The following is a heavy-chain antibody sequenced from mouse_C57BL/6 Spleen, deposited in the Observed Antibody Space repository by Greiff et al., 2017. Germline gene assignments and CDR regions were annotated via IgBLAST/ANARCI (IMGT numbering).Heavy chain of an antibody. D-gene: IGHD2-1*01. CDR3: AREGYYGNYVYAMDY. CDR2: IYPSDSET. Sequence: VQLQQPGAELVRPGSSVKLSCKASGYTFTSYWMDWVKQRPGQGLEWIGNIYPSDSETHYNQKFKDKATLTVDKSSSTAYMQLSSLTSEDSAVYYCAREGYYGNYVYAMDYWGQGTSVTVSS. CDR1: GYTFTSYW. V-gene: IGHV1-61*01. J-gene: IGHJ4*01.